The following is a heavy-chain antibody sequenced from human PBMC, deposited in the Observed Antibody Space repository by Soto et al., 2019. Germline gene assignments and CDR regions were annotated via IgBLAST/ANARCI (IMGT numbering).Heavy chain of an antibody. CDR1: GFTFSSYA. V-gene: IGHV3-30-3*01. Sequence: QVQLVESGGGVVQPGRSLRLSCAASGFTFSSYAMHWVRQAPGKGLEWVAVISYDGSNKYYADSVKGRFTISRDNSKNTLYLQMNSLRADDTAVYYCARDYGILWYFDLWGRGTLVTVSS. CDR2: ISYDGSNK. CDR3: ARDYGILWYFDL. J-gene: IGHJ2*01. D-gene: IGHD2-21*01.